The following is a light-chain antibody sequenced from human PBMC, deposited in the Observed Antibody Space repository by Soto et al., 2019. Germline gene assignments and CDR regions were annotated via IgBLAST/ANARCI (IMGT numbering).Light chain of an antibody. CDR3: QQYGGMWT. Sequence: EIMLTQSPGTLSLSPGERATLSCRASQSVRSSYLAWYQQKPGQAPRLLIYGASSRATGIPDRFSGSGSGTDFTLTINRLEPEDFAVYYCQQYGGMWTFGQGTKVDI. CDR2: GAS. CDR1: QSVRSSY. J-gene: IGKJ1*01. V-gene: IGKV3-20*01.